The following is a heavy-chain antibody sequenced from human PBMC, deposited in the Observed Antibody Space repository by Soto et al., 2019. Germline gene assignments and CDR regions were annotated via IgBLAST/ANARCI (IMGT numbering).Heavy chain of an antibody. J-gene: IGHJ4*02. CDR2: TKNKTDSGTA. Sequence: GGSLRLSCAASGFTFSNAWMNWVRQAPGKGLEWVGRTKNKTDSGTAEYAAPVKGRFTISRHDLEDSMYLQMNSLKTEDTAVYYCARDTGGSYDYWGQGALVTVSS. D-gene: IGHD1-26*01. V-gene: IGHV3-15*07. CDR1: GFTFSNAW. CDR3: ARDTGGSYDY.